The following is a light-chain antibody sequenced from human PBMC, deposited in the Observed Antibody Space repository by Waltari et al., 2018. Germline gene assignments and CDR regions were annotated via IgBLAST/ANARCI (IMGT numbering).Light chain of an antibody. CDR3: QQVNTSPFT. CDR2: VTS. CDR1: QDIGRY. V-gene: IGKV1-13*02. J-gene: IGKJ3*01. Sequence: AIHLTQSPSSLSASVGDRVTITCRASQDIGRYLAWYQQKPGKAPKLLIYVTSILQSGVSSRFSGSGSGTDFTLTIPSLRPEDSATYYCQQVNTSPFTFGPGSKVDVQ.